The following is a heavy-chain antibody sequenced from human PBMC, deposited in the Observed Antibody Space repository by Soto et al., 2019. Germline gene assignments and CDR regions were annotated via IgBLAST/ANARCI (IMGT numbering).Heavy chain of an antibody. D-gene: IGHD3-9*01. J-gene: IGHJ4*02. V-gene: IGHV3-30*18. Sequence: QVQLVESGGGVVQPGRSLRLSCAASGFTFSSYGMHWVRQAPGKGLEWVAVISYDGSNKYYADSVKGRFTISRDNSKNTLYLQMNSLRAEDTAVYYCAKDGGVDWLLYPTGDYWGQGTLVTVSS. CDR2: ISYDGSNK. CDR1: GFTFSSYG. CDR3: AKDGGVDWLLYPTGDY.